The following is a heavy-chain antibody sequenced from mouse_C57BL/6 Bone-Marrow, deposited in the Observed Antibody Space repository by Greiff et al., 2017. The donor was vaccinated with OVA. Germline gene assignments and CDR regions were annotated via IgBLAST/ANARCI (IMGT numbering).Heavy chain of an antibody. J-gene: IGHJ1*03. V-gene: IGHV5-4*03. CDR2: ISDGGSYT. CDR3: ARGLRCYWYFDV. D-gene: IGHD1-1*01. Sequence: VKLMESGGGLVKPGGSLKLSCAASGFTFSSYAMSWVRQTPEKRLEWVATISDGGSYTYYPDNVKGRFTISRDNAKNNLYLQMSHLKSEDTAMYYCARGLRCYWYFDVGGTGTTVTVSS. CDR1: GFTFSSYA.